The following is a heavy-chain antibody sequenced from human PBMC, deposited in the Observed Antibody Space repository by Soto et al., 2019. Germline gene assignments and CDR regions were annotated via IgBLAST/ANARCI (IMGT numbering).Heavy chain of an antibody. CDR3: ARVVYDFWSGYYPIDY. CDR2: IKQDGSEK. Sequence: PGGSLRLSCAASGFTFSSYWMSWVRQAPGKGLEWVANIKQDGSEKYYVDSVKGRFTISRDNAKNSLYLQMNSLRAEDTAVYYCARVVYDFWSGYYPIDYWGQGTLVTVSS. V-gene: IGHV3-7*01. CDR1: GFTFSSYW. D-gene: IGHD3-3*01. J-gene: IGHJ4*02.